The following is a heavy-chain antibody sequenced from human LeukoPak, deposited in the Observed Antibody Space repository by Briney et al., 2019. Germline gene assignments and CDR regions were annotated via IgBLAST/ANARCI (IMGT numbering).Heavy chain of an antibody. CDR1: GFTVSSNY. CDR2: IYSGGST. V-gene: IGHV3-53*01. D-gene: IGHD1-26*01. J-gene: IGHJ3*02. Sequence: GGSLRLSCAASGFTVSSNYMSWVRQAPGKGLEWVSVIYSGGSTKYADSVKGRFTISRDNSKNTLYLQMNSLRAEDTAVYYCAREEWEPLSAFDIWGQGTMVTVSS. CDR3: AREEWEPLSAFDI.